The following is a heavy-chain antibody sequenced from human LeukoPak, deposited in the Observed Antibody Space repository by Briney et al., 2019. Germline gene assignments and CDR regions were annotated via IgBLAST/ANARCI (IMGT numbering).Heavy chain of an antibody. Sequence: SETLSLTCAVYGGSFSGYYWSWIRQPPGKGLEWIGEINHSGSANYNPSLKSRVTISVDTSKNQFSLKLSSVTAADTAVYYCARGDNNIVVVVAATHTRIFDYWGQGTLVTVSS. CDR3: ARGDNNIVVVVAATHTRIFDY. D-gene: IGHD2-15*01. CDR1: GGSFSGYY. CDR2: INHSGSA. V-gene: IGHV4-34*01. J-gene: IGHJ4*02.